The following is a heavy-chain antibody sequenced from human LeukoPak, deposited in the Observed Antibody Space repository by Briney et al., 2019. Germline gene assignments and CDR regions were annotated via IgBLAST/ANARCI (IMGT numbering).Heavy chain of an antibody. J-gene: IGHJ5*02. D-gene: IGHD4-4*01. CDR3: ARAHSNYGWFDP. CDR1: GYTFTSYY. Sequence: GASVKVSCKASGYTFTSYYMHWVRQAPGQGLEWMGIVNPSGGSTSYAQKFQGRVTMTRDTSTSTVYMELSSLRSEDTAVYYCARAHSNYGWFDPWGQGTLVTVSS. CDR2: VNPSGGST. V-gene: IGHV1-46*01.